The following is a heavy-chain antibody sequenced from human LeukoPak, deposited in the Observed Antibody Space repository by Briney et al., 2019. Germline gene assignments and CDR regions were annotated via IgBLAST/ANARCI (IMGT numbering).Heavy chain of an antibody. CDR1: GYTFTGYY. D-gene: IGHD3-10*01. J-gene: IGHJ4*02. CDR2: INPNSGGT. V-gene: IGHV1-2*02. Sequence: ASVKVSCKASGYTFTGYYMHWVRQAPGQGLEWMGWINPNSGGTNYAQKFQGRVTITRDTSISTAYMELSRLRSDDTAVYYCARGQAGSSAMVRGVIILRAGFDYWGQGTLVTVSS. CDR3: ARGQAGSSAMVRGVIILRAGFDY.